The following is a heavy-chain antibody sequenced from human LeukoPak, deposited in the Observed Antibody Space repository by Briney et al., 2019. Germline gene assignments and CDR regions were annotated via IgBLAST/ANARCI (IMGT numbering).Heavy chain of an antibody. Sequence: SVKVSCKASGGTFFSYAISWVRQAPGQGLEWMGGILPSFGATKYSQKFQDRVTITADVSTTTVYMDLTSLSSEDTALYYCARPLNTMVRGITTATDFFSYAMDVWGQGTAVTVSS. D-gene: IGHD3-10*01. J-gene: IGHJ6*02. CDR2: ILPSFGAT. CDR3: ARPLNTMVRGITTATDFFSYAMDV. CDR1: GGTFFSYA. V-gene: IGHV1-69*13.